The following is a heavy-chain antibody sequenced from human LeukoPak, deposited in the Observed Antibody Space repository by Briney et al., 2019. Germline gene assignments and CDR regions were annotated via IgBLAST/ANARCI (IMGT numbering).Heavy chain of an antibody. Sequence: ETLSLTCTVSGASISSYNWNWIRQPAGKGLEWIGRIYISGNTNHNPSLKSRVTMSVDTSKNQFSLKLSSVTAADTAVYYCARRGPGYSSFFYYYYMDVWGKGTTVTVSS. D-gene: IGHD6-13*01. CDR2: IYISGNT. J-gene: IGHJ6*03. CDR3: ARRGPGYSSFFYYYYMDV. V-gene: IGHV4-4*07. CDR1: GASISSYN.